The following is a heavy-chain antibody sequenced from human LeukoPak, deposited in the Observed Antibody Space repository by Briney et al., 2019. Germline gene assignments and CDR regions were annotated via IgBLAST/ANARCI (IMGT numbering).Heavy chain of an antibody. Sequence: ESLSLACTVAGGSISSSSYYWGWIRRPAGKGLEWFGSIYYSGSTYSTPSPKSRVTISVDTSQNKFSLRLSSVTAADTAVYYCARHIGFWSGYYYYFDNWGQGTLVTVSS. V-gene: IGHV4-39*01. CDR3: ARHIGFWSGYYYYFDN. CDR2: IYYSGST. J-gene: IGHJ4*02. D-gene: IGHD3-3*01. CDR1: GGSISSSSYY.